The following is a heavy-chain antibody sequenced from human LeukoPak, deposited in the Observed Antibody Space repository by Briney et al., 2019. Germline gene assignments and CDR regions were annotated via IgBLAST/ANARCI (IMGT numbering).Heavy chain of an antibody. J-gene: IGHJ4*02. CDR1: GYTYTGYS. Sequence: ASVKVSCKASGYTYTGYSMNWVRQAPGQGLEWLGQINPNSGGTKYAQNFQGRVTMTRDTSVSTAYMELSRLRSDDTAVYYCARMFGPDAGFDYWGQGTLVPVSS. CDR2: INPNSGGT. CDR3: ARMFGPDAGFDY. V-gene: IGHV1-2*06. D-gene: IGHD3-16*01.